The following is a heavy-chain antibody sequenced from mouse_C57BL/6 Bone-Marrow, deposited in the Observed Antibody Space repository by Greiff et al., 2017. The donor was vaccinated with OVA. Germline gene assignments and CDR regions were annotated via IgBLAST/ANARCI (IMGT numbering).Heavy chain of an antibody. CDR2: IYPRSGNT. V-gene: IGHV1-81*01. D-gene: IGHD1-1*01. J-gene: IGHJ4*01. CDR3: ARWSSYGARDY. CDR1: GYTFTSYG. Sequence: QVQLKQSGAELARPGASVKLSCKASGYTFTSYGISWVKQRTGQGLEWIGEIYPRSGNTYYNEKVKGKATLTADKSSSTAYMELRSLASEDSAVCLCARWSSYGARDYWGQGTSVTVSS.